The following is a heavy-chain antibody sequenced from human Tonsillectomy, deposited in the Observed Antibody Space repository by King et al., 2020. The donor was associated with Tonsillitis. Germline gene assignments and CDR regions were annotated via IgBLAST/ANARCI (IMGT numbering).Heavy chain of an antibody. D-gene: IGHD3-22*01. CDR2: SNWNSGSI. V-gene: IGHV3-9*01. Sequence: VQLVESGGGLVQPGRSLRLSCAASGFTFDDYAMHWVRHAPGKGLEWVSVSNWNSGSIGYADSVKGRFTISRENAKNSLYLQMNSLRAEDTALYYCAKGRDYYDSSGIDYWGQGTLVTVSS. CDR3: AKGRDYYDSSGIDY. CDR1: GFTFDDYA. J-gene: IGHJ4*02.